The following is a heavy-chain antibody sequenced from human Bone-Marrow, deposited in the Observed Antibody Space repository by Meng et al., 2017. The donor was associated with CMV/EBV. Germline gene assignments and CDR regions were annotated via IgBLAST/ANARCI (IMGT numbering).Heavy chain of an antibody. D-gene: IGHD1-1*01. CDR2: IYYSGST. V-gene: IGHV4-59*01. Sequence: SETLSLTCTVSGGSISSYYWSWIRQPPGKGLEWIGYIYYSGSTNYNPSLKSRVTISVDTSKNQFSLKLSSVIAADTAVYYCARETPVQNFDYWGQRTLVTVSS. J-gene: IGHJ4*02. CDR3: ARETPVQNFDY. CDR1: GGSISSYY.